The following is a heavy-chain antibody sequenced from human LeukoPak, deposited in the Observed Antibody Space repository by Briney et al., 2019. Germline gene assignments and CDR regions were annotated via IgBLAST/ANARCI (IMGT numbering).Heavy chain of an antibody. CDR3: ARDRDYYDSSGYYFAWGDHAFDI. CDR2: INPSGGST. V-gene: IGHV1-46*01. D-gene: IGHD3-22*01. J-gene: IGHJ3*02. CDR1: GYTFTSYY. Sequence: ASVKVSCKASGYTFTSYYMHWVRQAPGQGLEWMGIINPSGGSTSYAQKFQGRVTMTGDMSTSTVYMELSSLRSEDTAVYSCARDRDYYDSSGYYFAWGDHAFDIWGQGTMVTVSS.